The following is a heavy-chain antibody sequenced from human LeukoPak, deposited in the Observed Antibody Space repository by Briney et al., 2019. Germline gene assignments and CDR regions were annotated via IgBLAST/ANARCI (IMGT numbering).Heavy chain of an antibody. CDR1: GYTFTGY. CDR2: INPNSGGT. Sequence: ASVKVSCKTFGYTFTGYIHWVRQALGQGLEWMGRINPNSGGTNYAQKFQGRVTMTRDTSISTAYMELSRLRSDETAVYYCARAALWFGELLDGMDVWGQGTTVTVSS. V-gene: IGHV1-2*06. CDR3: ARAALWFGELLDGMDV. D-gene: IGHD3-10*01. J-gene: IGHJ6*02.